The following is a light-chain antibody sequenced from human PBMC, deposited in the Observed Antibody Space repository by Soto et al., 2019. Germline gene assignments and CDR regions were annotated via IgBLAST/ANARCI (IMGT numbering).Light chain of an antibody. CDR2: GAS. CDR3: QQYNNWLIT. Sequence: EIVMTQSPATLSVSPGERATLSCRASQSVSGNLAWYQQKPGQAPSLLIYGASTRATGLPARFSGSGSGTEFTLTISNLQSEDFAVYYCQQYNNWLITFGQGTRLEIK. CDR1: QSVSGN. J-gene: IGKJ5*01. V-gene: IGKV3-15*01.